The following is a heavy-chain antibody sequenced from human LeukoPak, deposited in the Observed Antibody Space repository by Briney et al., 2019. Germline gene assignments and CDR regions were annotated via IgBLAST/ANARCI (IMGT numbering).Heavy chain of an antibody. Sequence: SETLSLTCTVSGGSISSNYWSWIRQPPGKGLEWIGEINHSGSSNYNPSLKSRVTISVDTSKNQFSLKLSSVTAADTAVYYCARGPLRRHYYYYYMDVWGKGTTVTVSS. CDR1: GGSISSNY. CDR3: ARGPLRRHYYYYYMDV. V-gene: IGHV4-34*01. CDR2: INHSGSS. J-gene: IGHJ6*03.